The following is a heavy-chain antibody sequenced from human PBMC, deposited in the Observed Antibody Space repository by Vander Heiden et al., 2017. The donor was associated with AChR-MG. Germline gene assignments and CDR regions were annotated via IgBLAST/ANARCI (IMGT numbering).Heavy chain of an antibody. CDR2: MDPRSGAT. D-gene: IGHD2-2*01. V-gene: IGHV1-2*02. CDR1: GYTFTGYF. Sequence: QVKLVQAGAEVKQPGASVHISGKSYGYTFTGYFLPWVRQAPGQGPEWMGWMDPRSGATDSAQTFQARVTMSRDTSISTAYMELSSLRSDDTAVYFGARLPPHRYSSSRYHVDVWGQGSRVIVSS. J-gene: IGHJ4*02. CDR3: ARLPPHRYSSSRYHVDV.